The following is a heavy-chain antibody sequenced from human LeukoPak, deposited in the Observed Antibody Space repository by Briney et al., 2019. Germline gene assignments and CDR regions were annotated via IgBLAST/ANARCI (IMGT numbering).Heavy chain of an antibody. J-gene: IGHJ4*02. Sequence: GGSLRLSCAASGFTFSSYGMHWVRQAPGKGLEWVAVIWYDGSNKYYADSVKGRFTISRDNSKNTLYLQMNSLRAEDTAVYYCARARVTGTEDFDYWGQGTPVTVSS. CDR2: IWYDGSNK. D-gene: IGHD1-20*01. V-gene: IGHV3-33*01. CDR3: ARARVTGTEDFDY. CDR1: GFTFSSYG.